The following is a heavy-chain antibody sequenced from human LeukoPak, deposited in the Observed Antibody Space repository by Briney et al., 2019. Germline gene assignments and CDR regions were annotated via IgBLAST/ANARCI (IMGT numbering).Heavy chain of an antibody. CDR2: IRYDGSNK. CDR1: GFTFSSYG. D-gene: IGHD2-15*01. V-gene: IGHV3-30*02. Sequence: GGSLRLSCAASGFTFSSYGMHWVRQAPGKGLEWVAFIRYDGSNKYYADSVKGRFTISRDNSKNTLYLQMNTLRPEDTAVYYCAKDFRSVTYVGCYFDSWGQGTLVTVSS. J-gene: IGHJ4*02. CDR3: AKDFRSVTYVGCYFDS.